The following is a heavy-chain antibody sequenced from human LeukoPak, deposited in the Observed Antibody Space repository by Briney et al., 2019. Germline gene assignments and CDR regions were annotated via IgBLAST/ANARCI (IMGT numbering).Heavy chain of an antibody. J-gene: IGHJ4*02. CDR1: GFTFSSYS. CDR2: ISGSSSYI. Sequence: GGSLRLSCAASGFTFSSYSMNWVRQAPGKGLEWVSSISGSSSYIYYADSVKGRFTISRHNAKNSLFLQMNTLRAEDTAVYYCARDREGYCSGGSCTNFDYWGQGTLVTVSS. CDR3: ARDREGYCSGGSCTNFDY. V-gene: IGHV3-21*01. D-gene: IGHD2-15*01.